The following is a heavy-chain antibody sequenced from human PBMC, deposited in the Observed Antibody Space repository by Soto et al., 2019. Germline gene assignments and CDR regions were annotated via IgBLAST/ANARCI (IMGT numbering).Heavy chain of an antibody. V-gene: IGHV1-8*01. CDR2: MNPNSGNT. J-gene: IGHJ6*03. D-gene: IGHD2-2*01. CDR1: GYTFTSYD. Sequence: ASVKVSCKASGYTFTSYDSNWVRQATGQGLEWMGWMNPNSGNTGYAQKFQGRVTMTRNTSISTAYMELSSLRSEDTAVYYCARGIVVVPAADSYYYCYMDVWGKGTTVTVSS. CDR3: ARGIVVVPAADSYYYCYMDV.